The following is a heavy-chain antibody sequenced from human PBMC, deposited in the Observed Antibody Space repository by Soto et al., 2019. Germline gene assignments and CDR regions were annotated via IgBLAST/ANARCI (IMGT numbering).Heavy chain of an antibody. J-gene: IGHJ6*02. Sequence: PGGSLRLSCAASGLTFSTYSMNWVRQAPGKGLEWVSSISSSSTYIYYADSVKGRFTISRDNAKNSLYLQMNSLRAEDTAVYYCARYDSSGYYWPYYYYGMDVWGQGTTVTVSS. CDR2: ISSSSTYI. D-gene: IGHD3-22*01. V-gene: IGHV3-21*01. CDR1: GLTFSTYS. CDR3: ARYDSSGYYWPYYYYGMDV.